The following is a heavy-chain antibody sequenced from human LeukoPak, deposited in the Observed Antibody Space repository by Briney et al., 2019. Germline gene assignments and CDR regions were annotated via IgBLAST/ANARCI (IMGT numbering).Heavy chain of an antibody. CDR2: INPNSGGT. CDR3: ARVAYSSGCLQH. CDR1: GYTFTGYY. D-gene: IGHD6-19*01. V-gene: IGHV1-2*02. J-gene: IGHJ1*01. Sequence: ASVKVSCTASGYTFTGYYMHWVRQAPGQGLEWMGCINPNSGGTNYAQTFQGRVTMTRDTPISTAYMELSRLRADDTAVYYCARVAYSSGCLQHWGQGTLVTVSS.